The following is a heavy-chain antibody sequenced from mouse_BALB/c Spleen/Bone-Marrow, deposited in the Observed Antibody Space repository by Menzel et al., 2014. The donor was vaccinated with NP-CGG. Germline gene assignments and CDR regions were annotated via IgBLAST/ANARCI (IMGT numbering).Heavy chain of an antibody. CDR2: IYPGNSDT. CDR1: GYSFTSYW. Sequence: VQLQQSGTVLARPGASVKMSCKASGYSFTSYWMHWVKQRPGQGLEWIGAIYPGNSDTSYNQKFKGKAKLTAVTSASTAYMELSSLTTADSAVYYCTTCYYGRYYAMDYWGQGTSVTVSS. D-gene: IGHD1-1*01. J-gene: IGHJ4*01. V-gene: IGHV1-5*01. CDR3: TTCYYGRYYAMDY.